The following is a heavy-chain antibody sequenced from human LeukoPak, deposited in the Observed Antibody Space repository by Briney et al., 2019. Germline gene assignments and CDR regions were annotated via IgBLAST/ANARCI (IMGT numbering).Heavy chain of an antibody. CDR2: IRSRTDGGTT. Sequence: PGGSLRLSCAASGCTFSNAWMNWVRQAPGKGLECVGRIRSRTDGGTTEYAAPVKGRFTISRDDSENTLYLQMNSLTTEDTAVYFCTTRNNNFNSHYWGQGTLVTVS. CDR3: TTRNNNFNSHY. J-gene: IGHJ4*02. CDR1: GCTFSNAW. D-gene: IGHD4-11*01. V-gene: IGHV3-15*01.